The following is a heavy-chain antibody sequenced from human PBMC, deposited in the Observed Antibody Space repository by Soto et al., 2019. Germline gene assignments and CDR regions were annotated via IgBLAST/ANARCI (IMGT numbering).Heavy chain of an antibody. V-gene: IGHV3-15*01. CDR3: STALRRDSALGAY. J-gene: IGHJ4*02. CDR1: VFPFIDAW. Sequence: PWWSLRLSCSASVFPFIDAWMSWFRQAPGKGLQWIGRIRSNADGGTADLAAPVRGRFSISRDDSTDTLYLQLNSLQLDDTAVYFCSTALRRDSALGAYWGQGTLVTVS. D-gene: IGHD3-16*01. CDR2: IRSNADGGTA.